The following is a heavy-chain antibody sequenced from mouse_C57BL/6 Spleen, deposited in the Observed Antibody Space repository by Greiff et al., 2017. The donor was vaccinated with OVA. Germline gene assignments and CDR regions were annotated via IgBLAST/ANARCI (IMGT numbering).Heavy chain of an antibody. D-gene: IGHD1-1*01. V-gene: IGHV1-39*01. Sequence: EVQLTASGPELVKPGASVKISCKASGYSFTRYTMNWLKQSTGKGLEWIGVITPNYGHTSYNQKFKGKGTFTVNQSSSTAYMQINSLTAEDSAVYYCARSGTTVVAMRGYCDYWGQGTTLTVSS. J-gene: IGHJ2*01. CDR1: GYSFTRYT. CDR3: ARSGTTVVAMRGYCDY. CDR2: ITPNYGHT.